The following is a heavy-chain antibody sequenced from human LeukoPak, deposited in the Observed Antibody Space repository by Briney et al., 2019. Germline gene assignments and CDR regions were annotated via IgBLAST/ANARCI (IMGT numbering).Heavy chain of an antibody. Sequence: GGSLRLSCAASGFTFSDHYMDWVRQAPGKGLEWVGRTRDKANSYTTEYAASAKGRFTISRDDSKNSLYLQMNSLKTEDTAVYYCARASSGYGNWGQGTLVTVSS. CDR3: ARASSGYGN. J-gene: IGHJ4*02. CDR1: GFTFSDHY. V-gene: IGHV3-72*01. D-gene: IGHD3-22*01. CDR2: TRDKANSYTT.